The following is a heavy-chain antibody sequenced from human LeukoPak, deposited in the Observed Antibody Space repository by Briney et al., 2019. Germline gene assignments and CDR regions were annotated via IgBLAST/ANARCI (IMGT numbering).Heavy chain of an antibody. CDR2: INHRGST. V-gene: IGHV4-38-2*02. CDR1: GYSISTDYY. D-gene: IGHD3-22*01. CDR3: ARVGDTSGYFQHFDY. Sequence: PSETLSLTCSVSGYSISTDYYWGWIRQAPGKGLEWIGIINHRGSTNYNPSLKSRVTISPDTSKNQFSLKLSSVTAADTAVYYCARVGDTSGYFQHFDYWGRGILVTVSS. J-gene: IGHJ4*01.